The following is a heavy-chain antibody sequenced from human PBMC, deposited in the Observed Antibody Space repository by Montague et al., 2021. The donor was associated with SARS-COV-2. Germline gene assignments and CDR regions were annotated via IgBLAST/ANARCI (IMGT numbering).Heavy chain of an antibody. Sequence: SETLSLTCTVSGGSISSSSYYWGWIRQPPGKGLEWIGSIYYSGSTYYNPSLKSRVTISVDTSKNQFSLKLSSVTAADTAVYYCAGLGSPRIMIFGVVNHNWFDPWGQGTLVTVS. CDR2: IYYSGST. D-gene: IGHD3-3*01. J-gene: IGHJ5*02. CDR3: AGLGSPRIMIFGVVNHNWFDP. V-gene: IGHV4-39*01. CDR1: GGSISSSSYY.